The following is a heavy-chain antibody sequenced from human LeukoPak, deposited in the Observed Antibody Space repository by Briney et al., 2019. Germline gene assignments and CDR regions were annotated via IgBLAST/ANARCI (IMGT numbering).Heavy chain of an antibody. CDR1: GYTFTSYG. D-gene: IGHD2-8*01. V-gene: IGHV1-18*01. CDR3: AREASYCTNGVCYQDWFDP. CDR2: ISAYNGNT. Sequence: ASVNVSCKASGYTFTSYGISWVRQAPGQGLEWMGWISAYNGNTNYAQKLQGRVTMTTDTSTSTAYMELRSLRSDDTAVYYCAREASYCTNGVCYQDWFDPWGQGTLVTVSS. J-gene: IGHJ5*02.